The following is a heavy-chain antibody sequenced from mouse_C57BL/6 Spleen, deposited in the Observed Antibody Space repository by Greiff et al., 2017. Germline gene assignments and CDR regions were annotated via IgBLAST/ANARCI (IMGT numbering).Heavy chain of an antibody. CDR1: GYAFSSSW. Sequence: VQLQQSGPELVKPGASVKISCKASGYAFSSSWMNWVKQRPGKGLEWIGRIYPGDGDTNYTGKFKGKATLTADKSSSTAYLQLSSLTSEDSAVYFCARAYGSSYLDYWGQGTTLTVSS. CDR3: ARAYGSSYLDY. CDR2: IYPGDGDT. J-gene: IGHJ2*01. D-gene: IGHD1-1*01. V-gene: IGHV1-82*01.